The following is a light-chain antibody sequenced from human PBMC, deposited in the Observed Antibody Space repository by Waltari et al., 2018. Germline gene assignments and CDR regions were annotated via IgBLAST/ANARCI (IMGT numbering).Light chain of an antibody. V-gene: IGLV1-51*01. J-gene: IGLJ3*02. CDR3: GTWDSSLSAGGV. Sequence: QSVLTQPPSVSAAPGQKVTISCSGSSSNIGTHYVSRYQQLPGTAPQLLIYDNNQRPSGIPDRFSGSKSGTSATLGITGLQTGDEADYYCGTWDSSLSAGGVFGGGTKLTVL. CDR2: DNN. CDR1: SSNIGTHY.